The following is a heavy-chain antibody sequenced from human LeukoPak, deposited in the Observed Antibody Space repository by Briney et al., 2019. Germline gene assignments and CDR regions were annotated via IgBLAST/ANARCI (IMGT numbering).Heavy chain of an antibody. V-gene: IGHV1-8*01. CDR1: GYTFTSYD. D-gene: IGHD3-9*01. J-gene: IGHJ6*02. CDR3: ARLPPYDIWTGYSSYYGMDV. Sequence: ASVKVSCKASGYTFTSYDINWVRQATGQGLEWMGWMDPNSGNTGYAQRFQGRVTMTRNTSISTAYMELSSLRSEDTAVYYCARLPPYDIWTGYSSYYGMDVWGQGTTVTVSS. CDR2: MDPNSGNT.